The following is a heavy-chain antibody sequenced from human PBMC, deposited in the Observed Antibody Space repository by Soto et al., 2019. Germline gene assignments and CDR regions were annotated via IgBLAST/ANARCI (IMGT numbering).Heavy chain of an antibody. CDR2: IIHSGST. J-gene: IGHJ4*02. D-gene: IGHD6-6*01. CDR3: ASRTVPLLSLAARPGGFDY. V-gene: IGHV4-34*02. CDR1: GGSFRGSY. Sequence: QGHLQQWGAGLLKLSETLSLTCAVYGGSFRGSYWSWIRQPPGRGLEWIAGIIHSGSTDYNPSLKSRVIISVDTSKNQFSLKLNSVTAADTAVYYCASRTVPLLSLAARPGGFDYWGQGTLVTVSS.